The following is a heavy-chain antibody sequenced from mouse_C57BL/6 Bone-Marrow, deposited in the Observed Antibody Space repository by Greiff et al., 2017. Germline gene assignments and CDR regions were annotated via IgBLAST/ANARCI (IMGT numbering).Heavy chain of an antibody. CDR2: IDPSDSYT. V-gene: IGHV1-59*01. Sequence: QVQLQQPGAELVRPGTSVKLSCKASGYTFTSYWMHWVKQRPGQGLEWIGVIDPSDSYTNYNQKFKGKATLTVDTSSSTAYMQLSSLTSEDSAVYYCARGLLLYWYFDVWGTGTTVTVSS. J-gene: IGHJ1*03. D-gene: IGHD2-3*01. CDR1: GYTFTSYW. CDR3: ARGLLLYWYFDV.